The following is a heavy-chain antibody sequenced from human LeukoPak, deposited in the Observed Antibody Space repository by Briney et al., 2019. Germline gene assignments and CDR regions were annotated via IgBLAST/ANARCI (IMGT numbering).Heavy chain of an antibody. J-gene: IGHJ5*02. CDR1: GGSISSGGYY. CDR2: IYHSGST. V-gene: IGHV4-30-2*01. CDR3: AREAVFLAGGGNWFDP. Sequence: PSETLSLTCTVSGGSISSGGYYWSWIRQPPGKGLEWIGYIYHSGSTYYNPSLKSRVTISVDRSKNQFSLKLSSVTAADTAVYYCAREAVFLAGGGNWFDPWGQGTLVTVFS. D-gene: IGHD1-26*01.